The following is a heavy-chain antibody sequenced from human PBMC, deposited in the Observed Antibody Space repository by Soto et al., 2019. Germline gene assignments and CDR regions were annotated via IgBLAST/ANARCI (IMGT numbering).Heavy chain of an antibody. Sequence: GESLKISCKGSGYSFTSYWIGWVRQMPGKGLEWMGIIYPGDSDTRYSPSFQGQVTISADKSISTAYLQWSSLKASDTAMYYCAGTSSSSRFYYYGMDVWGQGTTVTV. CDR3: AGTSSSSRFYYYGMDV. V-gene: IGHV5-51*01. CDR1: GYSFTSYW. D-gene: IGHD6-6*01. J-gene: IGHJ6*02. CDR2: IYPGDSDT.